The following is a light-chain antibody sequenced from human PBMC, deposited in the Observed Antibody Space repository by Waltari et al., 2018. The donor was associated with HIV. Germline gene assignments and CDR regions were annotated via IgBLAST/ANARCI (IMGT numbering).Light chain of an antibody. V-gene: IGLV2-11*01. CDR3: CSYTGSYV. CDR1: SSDIGDYTY. J-gene: IGLJ1*01. Sequence: QSALTQPRSVSGSPGQSVTISCTATSSDIGDYTYVSWYQHHPDKAPKHIIYDVNNRPSGVPDRFSGSKSGNTASLTISGLQAEDEADYYCCSYTGSYVFGTGTKITVL. CDR2: DVN.